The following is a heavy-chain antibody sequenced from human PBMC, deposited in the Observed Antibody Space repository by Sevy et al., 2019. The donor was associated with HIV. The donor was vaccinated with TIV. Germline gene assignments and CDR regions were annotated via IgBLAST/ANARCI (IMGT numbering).Heavy chain of an antibody. J-gene: IGHJ5*02. CDR1: GFSFSGSD. Sequence: GGSLRLYCAGYGFSFSGSDMHWVRQPTGKGLEWISSIGTLGDTFYADSVKGRFTISRDNAKSSLYLEMSSLRAGDTALYYCVRGLQTHCDRTACPLDHWGQGTLVTVSS. D-gene: IGHD2-21*01. CDR3: VRGLQTHCDRTACPLDH. CDR2: IGTLGDT. V-gene: IGHV3-13*01.